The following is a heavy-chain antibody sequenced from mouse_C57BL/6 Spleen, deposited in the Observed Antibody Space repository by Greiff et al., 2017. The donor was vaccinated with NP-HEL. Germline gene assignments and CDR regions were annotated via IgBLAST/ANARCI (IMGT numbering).Heavy chain of an antibody. CDR1: GFTFSSYG. D-gene: IGHD4-1*02. V-gene: IGHV5-6*01. CDR3: ARSQLGRGFAY. CDR2: ISSGGSYT. Sequence: EVQRVESGGDLVKPGGSLKLSCAASGFTFSSYGMSWVRQTPDKRLEWVATISSGGSYTYYPDSVKGRFTISRDNAKNTLYLQMSSLKSEDTAMYYCARSQLGRGFAYWGQGTLVTVSA. J-gene: IGHJ3*01.